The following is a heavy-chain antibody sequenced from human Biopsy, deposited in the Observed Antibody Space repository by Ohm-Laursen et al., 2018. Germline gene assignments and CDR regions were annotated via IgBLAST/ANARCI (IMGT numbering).Heavy chain of an antibody. CDR1: GVSINGGRYY. Sequence: SETLSLTCPVSGVSINGGRYYWNWIRHHPGKGLEWIENIFYSANTYYNPSLKSRVTISVDTSKNQFSLKLSSVTAADTAVYYCARLGSGDYFPTFFDFWGQGALVTVSS. D-gene: IGHD5-12*01. V-gene: IGHV4-31*02. J-gene: IGHJ4*02. CDR3: ARLGSGDYFPTFFDF. CDR2: IFYSANT.